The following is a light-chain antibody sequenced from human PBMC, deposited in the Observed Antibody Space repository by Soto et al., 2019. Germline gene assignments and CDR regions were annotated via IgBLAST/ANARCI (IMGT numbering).Light chain of an antibody. V-gene: IGLV1-44*01. Sequence: QSVLTQPPSAPGTPGQRVTISCSGGSSNIGRNPVNWYLQLPGTAPKLLIYTNNQRPSGVPDRVSASKSGTSASLTISGLQSEDEADYYCATWDDSLYGMVFGGGTKVTVL. J-gene: IGLJ2*01. CDR1: SSNIGRNP. CDR2: TNN. CDR3: ATWDDSLYGMV.